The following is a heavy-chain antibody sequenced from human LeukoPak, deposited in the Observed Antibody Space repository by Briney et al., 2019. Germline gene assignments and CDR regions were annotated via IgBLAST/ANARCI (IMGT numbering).Heavy chain of an antibody. CDR1: GFTFSSYG. V-gene: IGHV3-30*18. J-gene: IGHJ4*02. D-gene: IGHD3-16*01. CDR3: TKGGQIRTPFGGVGLIDY. CDR2: ISYDGYNK. Sequence: TGGSLRLSCAASGFTFSSYGTHWVRQAPGKGLVWVAVISYDGYNKYYADSVKGRFTISRDNSKNTLYLQMNSLRAEDTAVYYCTKGGQIRTPFGGVGLIDYWGQGTLVAVSS.